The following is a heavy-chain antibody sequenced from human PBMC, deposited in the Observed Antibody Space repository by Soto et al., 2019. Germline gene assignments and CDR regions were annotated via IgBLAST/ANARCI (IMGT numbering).Heavy chain of an antibody. D-gene: IGHD2-2*03. Sequence: ASVKVSCKVSGYTLTELSMHWVRQAPGKGLEWMGNFDPENGETIYAERFQGRVTLAEDTSTDTAYVELSSLTSEDTAVYYCATAVGYSLDPYNMDVWGQGTTVTVSS. J-gene: IGHJ6*02. CDR3: ATAVGYSLDPYNMDV. CDR1: GYTLTELS. V-gene: IGHV1-24*01. CDR2: FDPENGET.